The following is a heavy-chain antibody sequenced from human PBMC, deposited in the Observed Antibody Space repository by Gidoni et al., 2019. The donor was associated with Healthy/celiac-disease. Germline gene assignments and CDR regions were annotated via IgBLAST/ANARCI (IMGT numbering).Heavy chain of an antibody. CDR3: AIHRGVVVVPAAMAAFDI. D-gene: IGHD2-2*01. Sequence: QVQLVQSGAEVKKPGASVKVSCKASGYTFTGYYMHWVRQAPGQGLEWMGWINPNSGGTNYAQKFQGWVTMTRDTSISTAYMELSRLRSDDTAVYYCAIHRGVVVVPAAMAAFDIWGQGTMVTVSS. CDR2: INPNSGGT. CDR1: GYTFTGYY. V-gene: IGHV1-2*04. J-gene: IGHJ3*02.